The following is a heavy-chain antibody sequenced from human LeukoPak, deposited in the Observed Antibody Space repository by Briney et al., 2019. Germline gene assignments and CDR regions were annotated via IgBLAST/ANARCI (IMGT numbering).Heavy chain of an antibody. CDR2: MNPNSGGI. CDR1: GYTFTGYY. J-gene: IGHJ4*02. V-gene: IGHV1-2*02. Sequence: ASVKVSCKASGYTFTGYYIHWVRQAPGQGLGWMGWMNPNSGGINYAQKFQGRVTMTRDTSISTAYMELSRLRSDDTAVYYCARGYCSSSSCYFYNSWGQGTLVTVSS. CDR3: ARGYCSSSSCYFYNS. D-gene: IGHD2-2*01.